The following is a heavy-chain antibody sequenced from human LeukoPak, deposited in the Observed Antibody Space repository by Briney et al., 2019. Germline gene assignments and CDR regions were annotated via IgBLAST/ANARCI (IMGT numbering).Heavy chain of an antibody. D-gene: IGHD6-6*01. Sequence: GASVKVSCKASGYTFTGYYMHWVRQAPGQGLEWMGWINPNSGGTNYAQKLQGRVTMTRNTSISTAYMELSSLRSEDTAVYYCARGRYSSSKSSPVPGPYYYYYYMDVWGKGTTVTVSS. CDR3: ARGRYSSSKSSPVPGPYYYYYYMDV. CDR2: INPNSGGT. V-gene: IGHV1-2*02. J-gene: IGHJ6*03. CDR1: GYTFTGYY.